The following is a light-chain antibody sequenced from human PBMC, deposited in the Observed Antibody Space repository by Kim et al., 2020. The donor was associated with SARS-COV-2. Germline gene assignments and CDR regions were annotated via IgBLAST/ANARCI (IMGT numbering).Light chain of an antibody. Sequence: GQRVTLSCSGSSSNIEKNFVYWYQQVPGTAPKVLIYRTNERPSGVPDRFSGSKSGTSASLAISGLRPGDEADYYCAAWDDSLSGRVFGGGTQLTVL. CDR1: SSNIEKNF. J-gene: IGLJ3*02. CDR2: RTN. CDR3: AAWDDSLSGRV. V-gene: IGLV1-47*01.